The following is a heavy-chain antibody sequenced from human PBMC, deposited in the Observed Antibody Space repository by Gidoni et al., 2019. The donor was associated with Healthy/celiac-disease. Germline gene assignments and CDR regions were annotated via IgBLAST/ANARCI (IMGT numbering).Heavy chain of an antibody. CDR2: IKSKTDGGTT. J-gene: IGHJ4*02. D-gene: IGHD3-9*01. CDR3: TTGEIRYFDWLLPQGY. Sequence: EVQLVESGGGLVKPGGSLRLSCAASGFTFSNAWRSWVRQAPGKGLEWVGRIKSKTDGGTTDYAAPVKGRFTISRDDSKNTLYLQMNSLKTEDTAVYYCTTGEIRYFDWLLPQGYWGQGTLVTVSS. V-gene: IGHV3-15*01. CDR1: GFTFSNAW.